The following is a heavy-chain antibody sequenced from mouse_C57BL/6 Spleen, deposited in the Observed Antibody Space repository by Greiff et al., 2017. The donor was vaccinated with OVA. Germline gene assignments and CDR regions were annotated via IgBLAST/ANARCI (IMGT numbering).Heavy chain of an antibody. CDR1: GYTFTSYW. V-gene: IGHV1-74*01. CDR3: AIDAYGSSRLGYFGV. D-gene: IGHD1-1*01. Sequence: QVQLQQPGAELVKPGASVKVSCKASGYTFTSYWMHWVKQRPGQGLEWIGRIHPSASDTNYNQKFKGKATLTVDKSSSTAYMQLSSLTSEDSAVYAGAIDAYGSSRLGYFGVWGTGATVTVAS. J-gene: IGHJ1*03. CDR2: IHPSASDT.